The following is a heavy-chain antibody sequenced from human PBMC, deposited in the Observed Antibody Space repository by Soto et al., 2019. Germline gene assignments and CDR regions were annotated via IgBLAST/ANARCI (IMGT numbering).Heavy chain of an antibody. Sequence: PGESLKISCKASGYSFPIYWIGWVRQMPGRGLEWMGIIYPSDSDTRYSPSFQGQVTISVDKSISTAYLQWSSLKASDTAMYYCARGGVRNWFDPWGQGTLVTVSS. V-gene: IGHV5-51*01. CDR3: ARGGVRNWFDP. J-gene: IGHJ5*02. CDR1: GYSFPIYW. D-gene: IGHD3-10*01. CDR2: IYPSDSDT.